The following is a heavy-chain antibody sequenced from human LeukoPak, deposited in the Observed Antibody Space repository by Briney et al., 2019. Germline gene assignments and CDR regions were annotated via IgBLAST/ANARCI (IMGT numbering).Heavy chain of an antibody. Sequence: PGGSLRHSCAASGFTFRNHDRMWLRQAPGKGLEGVSHIIISGRIIYYADSGKGRFTISRDNAKNSLYLQMNSLRGQGTDVFYLARMNYEILTGYYLRAFDVWGQGTMVTVSS. D-gene: IGHD3-9*01. CDR2: IIISGRII. CDR1: GFTFRNHD. J-gene: IGHJ3*01. CDR3: ARMNYEILTGYYLRAFDV. V-gene: IGHV3-48*03.